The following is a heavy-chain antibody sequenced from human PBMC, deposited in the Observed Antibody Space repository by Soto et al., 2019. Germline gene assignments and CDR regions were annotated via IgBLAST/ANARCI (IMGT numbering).Heavy chain of an antibody. CDR2: ISGSGGST. V-gene: IGHV3-23*01. CDR3: AKDSPTIFDILTGYSPPRGFDY. CDR1: GFTFSSYA. Sequence: GGSLRLSCAASGFTFSSYAMSWVRQAPGKGLEWVSAISGSGGSTYYADSVKGRFTISRDNSKNTLYLQMNSLRAEDTAVYYCAKDSPTIFDILTGYSPPRGFDYWGQGTLVTVSS. D-gene: IGHD3-9*01. J-gene: IGHJ4*02.